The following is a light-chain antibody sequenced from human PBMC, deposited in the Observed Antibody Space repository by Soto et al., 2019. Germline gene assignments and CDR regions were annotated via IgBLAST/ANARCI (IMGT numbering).Light chain of an antibody. Sequence: IVLTQSPATLSLSPGERATLSCRASQRVSSYLAWYQQKPGLAPRLVIYDAYNRATGIPARFSGSGSGTDFTLTISRLEPEDFAVYFCHQYGSSPWTFGQGTKVDIK. J-gene: IGKJ1*01. V-gene: IGKV3D-20*01. CDR2: DAY. CDR1: QRVSSY. CDR3: HQYGSSPWT.